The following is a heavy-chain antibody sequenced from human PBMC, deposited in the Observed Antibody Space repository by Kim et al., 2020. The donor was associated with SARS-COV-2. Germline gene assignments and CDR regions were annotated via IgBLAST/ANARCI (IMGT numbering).Heavy chain of an antibody. J-gene: IGHJ5*02. V-gene: IGHV1-8*01. CDR2: MNPNSGNT. CDR1: GYTFTSYD. Sequence: ASVKVSCKASGYTFTSYDINWVRQATGQGLEWMGWMNPNSGNTGYAQKFQGRVTMTRNTSISTAYMELSSLRSEDTAVYYCAGGPIYCSSTSCYRGWFDPGAQGTLDPVPS. CDR3: AGGPIYCSSTSCYRGWFDP. D-gene: IGHD2-2*01.